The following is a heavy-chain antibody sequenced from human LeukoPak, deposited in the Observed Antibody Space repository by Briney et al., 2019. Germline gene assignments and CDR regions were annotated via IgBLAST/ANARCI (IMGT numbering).Heavy chain of an antibody. D-gene: IGHD1-26*01. V-gene: IGHV4-4*09. CDR2: VYAAGAT. J-gene: IGHJ4*02. CDR3: AREILGGRPGRFDS. Sequence: SETLSLTCSVSGDSLYPHYWNWIRQPPGKGLEWLGFVYAAGATNYSPSLKSRVTIFADTSKNQFSLRLTSATAADTAVYYCAREILGGRPGRFDSWGQGILVTVSS. CDR1: GDSLYPHY.